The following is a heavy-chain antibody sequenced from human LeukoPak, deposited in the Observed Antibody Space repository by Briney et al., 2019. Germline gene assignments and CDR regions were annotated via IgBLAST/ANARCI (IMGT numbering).Heavy chain of an antibody. D-gene: IGHD3-9*01. V-gene: IGHV4-30-2*01. Sequence: SQTLSLTCAVSGGSIRSGGYSWSWIRQPPGKGLEYIGYIYYSGSTNFNPSLKSRVTISVDTSKNQFSLKLSSVTAADTAVYYCARTLQGLTGSDAFDIWGQGTMVTVSS. CDR2: IYYSGST. J-gene: IGHJ3*02. CDR1: GGSIRSGGYS. CDR3: ARTLQGLTGSDAFDI.